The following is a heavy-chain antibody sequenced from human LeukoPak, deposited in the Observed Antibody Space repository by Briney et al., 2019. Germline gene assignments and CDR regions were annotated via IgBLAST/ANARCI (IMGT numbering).Heavy chain of an antibody. Sequence: GGSLRLSCAASGFTFSSYAMSWVRQAPGKGLEWVSAISGSGGSTYYADSVKGRFTISRDNSKNTLYLQMNSLRAEDTAVYYCAKDPDCGGDCFKNWFDPWGQGTLVTVSS. CDR3: AKDPDCGGDCFKNWFDP. D-gene: IGHD2-21*02. CDR2: ISGSGGST. J-gene: IGHJ5*02. V-gene: IGHV3-23*01. CDR1: GFTFSSYA.